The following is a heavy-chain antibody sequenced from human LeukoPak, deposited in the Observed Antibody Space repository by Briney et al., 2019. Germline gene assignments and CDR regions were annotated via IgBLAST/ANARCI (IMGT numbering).Heavy chain of an antibody. CDR2: INPNSGGT. CDR3: ARARNDYGDYYGYDY. V-gene: IGHV1-2*02. Sequence: ASVKVSCKASGYTFTGYYMHRVRQAPGQGLEWMGWINPNSGGTNYAQKFQGRVTMTRDTSISTAYMELSRLRSDDTAVYYCARARNDYGDYYGYDYWGQGTLVTVSS. J-gene: IGHJ4*02. CDR1: GYTFTGYY. D-gene: IGHD4-17*01.